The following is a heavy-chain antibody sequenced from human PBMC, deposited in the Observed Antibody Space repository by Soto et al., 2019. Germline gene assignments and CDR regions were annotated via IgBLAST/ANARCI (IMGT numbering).Heavy chain of an antibody. CDR3: ARDRGPSGSYSAPDY. J-gene: IGHJ4*02. D-gene: IGHD1-26*01. Sequence: QPGGSLRLSCAASGFTFSSYAMHWVRQAPGKGLEWVAVISYDVSNKYYADSVKGRFTISRDNSKNTLYLQMNSLRAEDTAVYYCARDRGPSGSYSAPDYWGQGTTVTVSS. CDR1: GFTFSSYA. V-gene: IGHV3-30-3*01. CDR2: ISYDVSNK.